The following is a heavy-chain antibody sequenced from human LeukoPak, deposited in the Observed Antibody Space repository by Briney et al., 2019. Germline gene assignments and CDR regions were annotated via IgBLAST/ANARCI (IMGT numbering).Heavy chain of an antibody. V-gene: IGHV3-21*01. D-gene: IGHD4-17*01. CDR1: GFTLSNYS. CDR2: ISSSSYI. Sequence: GGSLRLSCAASGFTLSNYSMNWVRQAPGKGLEWVAFISSSSYIFYADSLKGRYTISRDNAKNSLYLQMNSLRADDTAVYYCARDLAYGDDGLWGQGTLVTVSS. CDR3: ARDLAYGDDGL. J-gene: IGHJ4*02.